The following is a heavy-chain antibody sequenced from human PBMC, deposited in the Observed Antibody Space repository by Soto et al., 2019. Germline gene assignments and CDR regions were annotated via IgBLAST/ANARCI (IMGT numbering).Heavy chain of an antibody. CDR1: GFNVGAFA. CDR2: ISVSDAFI. CDR3: TRETVAGITGLDY. Sequence: EVQLLESGGDLVQPGGSLRLSCAASGFNVGAFAVNWVRQAPGKGVEWVSGISVSDAFIYYADSVRGRFSISRDASENILYLHMNSLRVDDTALYYCTRETVAGITGLDYWGPGTLVTVSS. V-gene: IGHV3-23*01. D-gene: IGHD1-20*01. J-gene: IGHJ4*02.